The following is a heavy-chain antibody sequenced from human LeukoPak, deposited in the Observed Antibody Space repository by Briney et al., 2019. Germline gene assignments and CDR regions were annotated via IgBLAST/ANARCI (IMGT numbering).Heavy chain of an antibody. Sequence: ASVTVSCKSSGYSFTSYAISWVRQAPGQGLEWMGWISAYNGNTNYAQKLQGRVTMTTDTSTSTAYMELRSLRSDDTAVYYCARVQRGIVVVPATTPPSGKGYYMDVWGKGTTVTVSS. J-gene: IGHJ6*03. CDR3: ARVQRGIVVVPATTPPSGKGYYMDV. D-gene: IGHD2-2*01. V-gene: IGHV1-18*01. CDR1: GYSFTSYA. CDR2: ISAYNGNT.